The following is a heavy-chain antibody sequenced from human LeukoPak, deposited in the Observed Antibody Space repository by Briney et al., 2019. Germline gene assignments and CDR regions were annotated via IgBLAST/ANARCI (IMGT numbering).Heavy chain of an antibody. CDR1: GYTFTGYY. CDR3: ASDIVVVVAATHDAFDI. CDR2: INPNSGCT. J-gene: IGHJ3*02. D-gene: IGHD2-15*01. V-gene: IGHV1-2*02. Sequence: GASVKVSCKASGYTFTGYYMHWVRQAPGQGLEWMGWINPNSGCTNYAQKLQGRVTMTRDTSISTAYMELGRLRSDDPAVSYCASDIVVVVAATHDAFDIWGQGTMVTVSS.